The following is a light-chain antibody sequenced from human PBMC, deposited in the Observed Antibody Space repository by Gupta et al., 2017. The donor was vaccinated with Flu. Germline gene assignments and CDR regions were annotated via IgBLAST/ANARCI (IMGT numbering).Light chain of an antibody. CDR3: QHYSSSSTMYT. CDR2: GAS. J-gene: IGKJ2*01. V-gene: IGKV3-20*01. CDR1: QSVTSSY. Sequence: DIVLTQSPGTLSLSSGDRATLSCRASQSVTSSYLAWYQQKPGQAPRLLIYGASSRATGISDRFSGSGSGTDFTLNISRLEPEDFAVYYCQHYSSSSTMYTFGQGTKLEIK.